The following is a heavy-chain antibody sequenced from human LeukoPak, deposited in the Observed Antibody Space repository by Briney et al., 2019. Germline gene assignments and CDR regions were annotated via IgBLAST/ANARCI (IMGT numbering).Heavy chain of an antibody. CDR2: ISSSSSYI. J-gene: IGHJ6*04. D-gene: IGHD5-18*01. CDR1: GFTFSSYS. CDR3: ARLGYSYGPDYYYYGMDV. Sequence: GGSLRLSCAASGFTFSSYSMNWVRQAPGKGLEWVSSISSSSSYIYYADSVKGRFTISRDNAKNSLYLQMNSLRAEDTAVYYCARLGYSYGPDYYYYGMDVWGKGTTVTVSS. V-gene: IGHV3-21*01.